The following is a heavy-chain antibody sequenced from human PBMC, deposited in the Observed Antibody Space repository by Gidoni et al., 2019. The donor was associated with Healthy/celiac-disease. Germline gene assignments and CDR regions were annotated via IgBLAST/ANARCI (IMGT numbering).Heavy chain of an antibody. CDR2: ISWNSGSI. Sequence: EVQLVESGGGLVQPGRSLRLSCAASGFTFDDYAMHWVRQAPGKGLEWVSGISWNSGSIGYADSVKGRFTISRDNAKNSLYLQMNSLRAEDTALYYCAKDMGIVGATTFSAFDIWGQGTMVTVSS. D-gene: IGHD1-26*01. CDR1: GFTFDDYA. V-gene: IGHV3-9*01. J-gene: IGHJ3*02. CDR3: AKDMGIVGATTFSAFDI.